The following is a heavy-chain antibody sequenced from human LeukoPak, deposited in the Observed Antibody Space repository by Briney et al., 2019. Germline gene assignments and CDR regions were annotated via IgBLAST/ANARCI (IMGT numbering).Heavy chain of an antibody. V-gene: IGHV4-34*01. D-gene: IGHD6-19*01. Sequence: INHIVPTNYNPSLKSRGTISVDTSKNRFSLKLSSVTAADTAVYYCARKSSGWYCLLLDYWGQGTLVTVSS. CDR3: ARKSSGWYCLLLDY. J-gene: IGHJ4*02. CDR2: INHIVPT.